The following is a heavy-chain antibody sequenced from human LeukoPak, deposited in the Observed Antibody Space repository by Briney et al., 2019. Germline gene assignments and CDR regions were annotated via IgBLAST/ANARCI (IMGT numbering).Heavy chain of an antibody. CDR1: GGSFSGYY. CDR3: ASQGHHGKIVGTTLSYFYMDV. V-gene: IGHV4-34*01. J-gene: IGHJ6*03. D-gene: IGHD1-26*01. CDR2: INHSGSN. Sequence: SETLSLTCAVYGGSFSGYYWSWVRQPPGKGLEWIGEINHSGSNNYNPSRKRRVTISVDTSKNQFSLKLSSVTAADTAFYYCASQGHHGKIVGTTLSYFYMDVWGKGTTVTVSS.